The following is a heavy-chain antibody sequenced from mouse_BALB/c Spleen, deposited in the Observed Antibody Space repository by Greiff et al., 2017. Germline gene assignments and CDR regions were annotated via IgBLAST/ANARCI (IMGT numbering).Heavy chain of an antibody. CDR3: ARSLLREYYFDY. Sequence: EVQLQQSGAELVKPGASVKLSCTASGFNIKDTYMHWVKQRPEQGLEWIGRIDPANGNTKYDPKFQGKATITADTSSNTAYLQLSSLTSEDTAVYYCARSLLREYYFDYWGQGTTLTVSS. V-gene: IGHV14-3*02. CDR1: GFNIKDTY. CDR2: IDPANGNT. J-gene: IGHJ2*01. D-gene: IGHD1-1*01.